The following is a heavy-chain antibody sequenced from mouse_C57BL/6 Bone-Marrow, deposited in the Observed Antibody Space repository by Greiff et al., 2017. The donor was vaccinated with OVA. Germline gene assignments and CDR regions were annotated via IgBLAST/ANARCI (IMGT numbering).Heavy chain of an antibody. Sequence: QVQLQQPGSELRSPGSSVKLSCKDFDSEVFPIAYMSWVRQKPGHGFEWIGGILPSIGRTIYGEKFEDKATLDADTLSNTAYLELNSLTSEDSAIYYCARGYSNYGYAMDDWGQGTSVTVSS. CDR3: ARGYSNYGYAMDD. V-gene: IGHV15-2*01. CDR1: DSEVFPIAY. CDR2: ILPSIGRT. J-gene: IGHJ4*01. D-gene: IGHD2-5*01.